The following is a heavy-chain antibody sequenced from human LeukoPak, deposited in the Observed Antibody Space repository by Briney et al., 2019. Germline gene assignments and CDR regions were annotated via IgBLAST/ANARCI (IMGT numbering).Heavy chain of an antibody. Sequence: GASVKVSCKASGYTFTSYGISWVRQAPGQGLVWMGWISAYNGNTNYAQKLQGRVTMTTDTSTSTAYMELRSLRSDDTAVYYCARTGSGYDLSFWFDPWGQGTLVTVSS. CDR3: ARTGSGYDLSFWFDP. D-gene: IGHD5-12*01. V-gene: IGHV1-18*01. CDR2: ISAYNGNT. J-gene: IGHJ5*02. CDR1: GYTFTSYG.